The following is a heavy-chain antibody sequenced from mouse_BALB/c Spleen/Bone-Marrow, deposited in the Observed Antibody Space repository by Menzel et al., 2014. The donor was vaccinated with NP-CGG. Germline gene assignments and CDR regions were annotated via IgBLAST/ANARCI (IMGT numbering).Heavy chain of an antibody. Sequence: EVKLMESGGDLVKPGGSLKLSCAASGFTFSNYGMSWVRQTPDKRLEWVATISSGGSYTYFPDSVKGRFTISRDNAKXTLYLQMNSLKSEDAAMYYCARLTPDYAMDYWGQGTSVTVSS. V-gene: IGHV5-6*01. CDR1: GFTFSNYG. CDR2: ISSGGSYT. D-gene: IGHD1-3*01. CDR3: ARLTPDYAMDY. J-gene: IGHJ4*01.